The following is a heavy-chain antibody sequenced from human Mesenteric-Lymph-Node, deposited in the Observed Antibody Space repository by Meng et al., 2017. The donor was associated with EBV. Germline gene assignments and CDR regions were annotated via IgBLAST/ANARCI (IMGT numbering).Heavy chain of an antibody. CDR3: ARRYRGIDY. D-gene: IGHD3-16*01. CDR1: GYTFTSYD. J-gene: IGHJ4*02. CDR2: MNPNSGNT. Sequence: HVQLLRSGSEVKKPGALCKVSWKAFGYTFTSYDINWVRQATGKGLEWMGWMNPNSGNTGYAQKFQGRVTMTRNTSISTAYMELSSLRSEDTAVYYCARRYRGIDYWGQGNLVTVSS. V-gene: IGHV1-8*01.